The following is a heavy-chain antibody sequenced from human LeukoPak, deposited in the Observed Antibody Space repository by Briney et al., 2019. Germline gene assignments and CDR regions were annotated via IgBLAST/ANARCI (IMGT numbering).Heavy chain of an antibody. CDR3: ARDRVPEGFDY. CDR1: GGYISSYY. Sequence: SETLSLTCTVSGGYISSYYWTWIRQPPGKGLEWIGYIYYSGSTNYNPSLKSRVTISVDTSKNQFSLKLSSVTAADTAVYYCARDRVPEGFDYWGQGTLVTVSS. V-gene: IGHV4-59*01. D-gene: IGHD2-2*01. CDR2: IYYSGST. J-gene: IGHJ4*02.